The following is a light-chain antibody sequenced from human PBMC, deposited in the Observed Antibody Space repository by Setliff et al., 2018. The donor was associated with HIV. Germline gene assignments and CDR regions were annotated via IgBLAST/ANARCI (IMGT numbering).Light chain of an antibody. CDR3: CSYAGDRVFWL. J-gene: IGLJ2*01. V-gene: IGLV2-23*02. Sequence: QSALTQPASVPGSPGQSITISCSGTSSDVGGYNFVSWYQQHPGKAPKLIIYDVTKRPSGVSNRFSGSKSGNTASLTIFGLQPEDEADYYCCSYAGDRVFWLFAGGT. CDR2: DVT. CDR1: SSDVGGYNF.